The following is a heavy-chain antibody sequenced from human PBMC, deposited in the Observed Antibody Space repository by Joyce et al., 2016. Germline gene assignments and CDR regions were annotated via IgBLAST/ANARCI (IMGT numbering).Heavy chain of an antibody. CDR3: ARGRGMGV. J-gene: IGHJ6*02. V-gene: IGHV3-7*03. CDR1: GLTFTTFW. Sequence: EAQLVESGGALVQPGESVKLSCAASGLTFTTFWMSWARQAPGKGLEWVGNIKEDGSDQYYVDSVRGRFTISRDNAKNSLYLQMNSLRAEDTAVYYCARGRGMGVWGQGSTVIVSS. CDR2: IKEDGSDQ.